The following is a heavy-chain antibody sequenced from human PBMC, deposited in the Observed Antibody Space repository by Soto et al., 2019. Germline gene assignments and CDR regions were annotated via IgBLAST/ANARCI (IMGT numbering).Heavy chain of an antibody. CDR2: INAGNGNT. CDR1: GYTFTSYA. D-gene: IGHD5-18*01. Sequence: QVQLVQSGAEVKKPGASVKVSCKASGYTFTSYATHWVRQAPGQRLEWMGWINAGNGNTKYSQKFQGRVTITRDTSASTAYMELSSLRSEDTAVYYCARGYGYHSGAAHSPWGQGTLVTVSS. CDR3: ARGYGYHSGAAHSP. V-gene: IGHV1-3*01. J-gene: IGHJ5*02.